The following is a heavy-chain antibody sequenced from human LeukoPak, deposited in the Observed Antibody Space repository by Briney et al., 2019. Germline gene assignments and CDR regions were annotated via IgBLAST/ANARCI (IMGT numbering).Heavy chain of an antibody. Sequence: PGGSLRLSCAASGFTFSSYAMSWVRQAPGKGLEWVSAISGSGGSTNYADSVKGRFTISRDNSKNTLYLQMNSLRAEDTAVYYCAKGGGFGESPGYYYYMDVWGKGTTVTVSS. CDR3: AKGGGFGESPGYYYYMDV. D-gene: IGHD3-10*01. V-gene: IGHV3-23*01. CDR1: GFTFSSYA. CDR2: ISGSGGST. J-gene: IGHJ6*03.